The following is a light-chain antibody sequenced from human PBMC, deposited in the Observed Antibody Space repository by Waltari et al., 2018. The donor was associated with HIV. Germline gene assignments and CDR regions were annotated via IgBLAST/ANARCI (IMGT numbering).Light chain of an antibody. V-gene: IGLV2-11*01. Sequence: QSALTQPHSVSGSPGQSLTISCTGTSTYVDTFVSWYQQHPGKAPKVIIFDVNKRPSGVPDRSSGSKSGNTASLTISGLQAEDEADYYCCSHAGNFIFVFGTGTKVTVL. CDR3: CSHAGNFIFV. J-gene: IGLJ1*01. CDR2: DVN. CDR1: STYVDTF.